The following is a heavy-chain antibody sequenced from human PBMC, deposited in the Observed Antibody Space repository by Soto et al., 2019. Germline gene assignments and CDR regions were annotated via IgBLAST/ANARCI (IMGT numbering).Heavy chain of an antibody. J-gene: IGHJ4*02. CDR2: IYHRGNT. Sequence: KTSETLSLTCAVSGYSISIGYYWGWIRQPPGKGLEWIGSIYHRGNTPYNPSLKSRVTISVDTSKNQFSLKLSSVTAADTAVYYCARVAYSDSSGNYYYFDYWGQGTLVTVSS. CDR3: ARVAYSDSSGNYYYFDY. V-gene: IGHV4-38-2*01. D-gene: IGHD3-22*01. CDR1: GYSISIGYY.